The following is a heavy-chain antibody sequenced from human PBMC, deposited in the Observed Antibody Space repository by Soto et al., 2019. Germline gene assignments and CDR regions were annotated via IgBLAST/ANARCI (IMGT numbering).Heavy chain of an antibody. D-gene: IGHD1-1*01. CDR2: VSASGST. V-gene: IGHV4-59*10. CDR1: GGSISGFF. J-gene: IGHJ6*02. CDR3: ARGGSTHYYYGLDV. Sequence: SETLSLTCAVSGGSISGFFWTWVRQPPGMPLEGLGHVSASGSTVYNPSLQSRLTLSLDVSKNRFSLELTSVTAADTATYFCARGGSTHYYYGLDVWGQGTTVTVSS.